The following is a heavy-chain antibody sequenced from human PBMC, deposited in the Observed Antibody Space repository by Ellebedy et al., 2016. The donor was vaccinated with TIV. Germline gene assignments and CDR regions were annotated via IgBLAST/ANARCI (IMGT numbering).Heavy chain of an antibody. CDR1: EFTFSTYS. J-gene: IGHJ6*02. CDR2: ISSGSGYI. V-gene: IGHV3-21*01. D-gene: IGHD6-13*01. CDR3: AREDTSSWYVPVYQYYGMDA. Sequence: PGGSLRLSCAGSEFTFSTYSLNWVRQAPGKGLEWVSSISSGSGYIYYADSVKGRFTISRDNAKNSLYLQMNSLRAEDTAVYYCAREDTSSWYVPVYQYYGMDAWGQGTTVTVSS.